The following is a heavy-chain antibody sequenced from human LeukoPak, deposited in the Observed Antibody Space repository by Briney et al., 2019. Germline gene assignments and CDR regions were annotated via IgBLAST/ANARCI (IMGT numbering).Heavy chain of an antibody. Sequence: GGSLRLPCAASGFTFSSYAMSWVRQAPGKGLEWVSAISGSGGSTYYADSVKGRFTISRDNSKNTLYLQMNSLRAEDTAVYYCAKQISYDSSGYYSHAFDIWGQGTMVTVSS. CDR2: ISGSGGST. CDR3: AKQISYDSSGYYSHAFDI. D-gene: IGHD3-22*01. J-gene: IGHJ3*02. V-gene: IGHV3-23*01. CDR1: GFTFSSYA.